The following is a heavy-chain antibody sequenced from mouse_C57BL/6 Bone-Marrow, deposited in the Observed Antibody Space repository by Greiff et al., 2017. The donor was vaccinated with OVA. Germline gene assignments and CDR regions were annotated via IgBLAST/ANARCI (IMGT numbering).Heavy chain of an antibody. CDR2: ISSGGSYT. V-gene: IGHV5-6*02. CDR3: AGRSGTGKGDWYFDV. CDR1: GFTFSSYG. J-gene: IGHJ1*03. D-gene: IGHD4-1*01. Sequence: EVKVVESGGDLVKPGGSLKLSCAASGFTFSSYGMSWVRQTPDKRLEWVATISSGGSYTYYPDSVKGRFTISRDNAKNTLYLQMSSLKSEDTAMYYCAGRSGTGKGDWYFDVWGTGTTVTVSS.